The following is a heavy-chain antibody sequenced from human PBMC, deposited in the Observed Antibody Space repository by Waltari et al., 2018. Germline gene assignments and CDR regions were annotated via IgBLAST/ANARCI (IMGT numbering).Heavy chain of an antibody. V-gene: IGHV1-2*04. J-gene: IGHJ4*02. D-gene: IGHD2-8*02. CDR3: ARRSCTGECYAPYVY. CDR1: GYTFTDYH. CDR2: INPKRGGK. Sequence: QVQLVQSGAEVTKPGASVKVSCKPSGYTFTDYHIHWVRQAPGQGLEWMGWINPKRGGKYNAQTFQGWATMTRDTSTSTVYMELSSLKSDDTAVYYCARRSCTGECYAPYVYWGQGSLVTVSS.